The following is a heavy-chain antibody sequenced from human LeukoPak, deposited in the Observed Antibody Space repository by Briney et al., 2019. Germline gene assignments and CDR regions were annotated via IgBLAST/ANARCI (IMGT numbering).Heavy chain of an antibody. D-gene: IGHD1-26*01. V-gene: IGHV3-9*01. CDR3: AKDLGATYYYGMDV. CDR1: GFTFDDYA. Sequence: GGSLRLSCAASGFTFDDYAMHWVRHAPGKGLEWVSGISWSSGSIGYADSVKGRFTISRDNAKNSLYLQMNSLRAEDTALYYCAKDLGATYYYGMDVWGQGTTVTVSS. J-gene: IGHJ6*02. CDR2: ISWSSGSI.